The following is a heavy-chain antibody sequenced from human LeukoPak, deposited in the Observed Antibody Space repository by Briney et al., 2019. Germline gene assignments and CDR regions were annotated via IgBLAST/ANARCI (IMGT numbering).Heavy chain of an antibody. V-gene: IGHV4-39*01. CDR2: MYYGGTT. J-gene: IGHJ4*02. Sequence: SETLSLTCSVSGGSLGRSTNYGGWVRQTPGKGMEWIGSMYYGGTTYYNPSLKSRVTLSIDTSKNQISLRLNSVTAADSAVYFCATGKFSGYYDYWGQGTLVTVAS. D-gene: IGHD3-22*01. CDR3: ATGKFSGYYDY. CDR1: GGSLGRSTNY.